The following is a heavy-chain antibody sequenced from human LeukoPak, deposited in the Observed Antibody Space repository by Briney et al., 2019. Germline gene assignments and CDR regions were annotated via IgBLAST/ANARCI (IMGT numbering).Heavy chain of an antibody. V-gene: IGHV3-23*01. J-gene: IGHJ4*02. Sequence: GGSLRLSCAASGFIFNNYGLIWVRQAPGKGLEWVSAISNDGGGTTYADFVKGRFTISRGNSKNTLFLQMNSLRAEDTALYYCAKASWVSDADAVWWGQGTLVTVSS. D-gene: IGHD3-16*01. CDR1: GFIFNNYG. CDR3: AKASWVSDADAVW. CDR2: ISNDGGGT.